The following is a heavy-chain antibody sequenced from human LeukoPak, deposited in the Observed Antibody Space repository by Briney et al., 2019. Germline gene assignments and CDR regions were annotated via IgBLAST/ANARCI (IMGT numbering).Heavy chain of an antibody. V-gene: IGHV1-2*02. Sequence: ASVKVSCKASGYTFTGYYMHWARQAPGQGLEWMGWINPNSGGTNYAQKFQGRVTMTRDTSISTAYMELSRLRSDDTAVYYCARAMVRGVIFRWFDPWGQGTLVTVSS. D-gene: IGHD3-10*01. J-gene: IGHJ5*02. CDR1: GYTFTGYY. CDR2: INPNSGGT. CDR3: ARAMVRGVIFRWFDP.